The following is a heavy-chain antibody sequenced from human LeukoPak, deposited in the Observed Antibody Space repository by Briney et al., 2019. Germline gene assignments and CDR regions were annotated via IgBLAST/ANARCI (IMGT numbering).Heavy chain of an antibody. D-gene: IGHD2-21*01. J-gene: IGHJ4*02. CDR2: IHTSGNT. Sequence: SETLSLTCAVSGGSLSSYYWSWTRQPAGRGLEWIGRIHTSGNTNYNPALRSRVTMSVDTSKTQLSLNLSSVTAADTAVYYCASDCGSSRCYDHWGQGTLVTVSS. CDR1: GGSLSSYY. V-gene: IGHV4-4*07. CDR3: ASDCGSSRCYDH.